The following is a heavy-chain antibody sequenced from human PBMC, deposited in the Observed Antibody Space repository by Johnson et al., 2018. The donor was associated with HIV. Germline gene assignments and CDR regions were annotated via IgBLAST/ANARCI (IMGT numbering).Heavy chain of an antibody. J-gene: IGHJ3*02. D-gene: IGHD4-23*01. Sequence: MQLVESGGGLVQPGGSLRLSCAASGFTVSSSYMSWVRQAPGKGLEWVSVLYSGGSRYYADSVKGRFIISRDNSKNSLYLQMNSLRAEDTALYYCARAHPFYGGNSEGAFDIWGQGTMVTVSS. CDR2: LYSGGSR. V-gene: IGHV3-66*01. CDR1: GFTVSSSY. CDR3: ARAHPFYGGNSEGAFDI.